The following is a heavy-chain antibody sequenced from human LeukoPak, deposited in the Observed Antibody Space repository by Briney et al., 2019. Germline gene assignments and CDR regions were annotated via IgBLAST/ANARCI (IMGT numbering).Heavy chain of an antibody. V-gene: IGHV4-59*08. CDR2: IYYSGST. Sequence: SETLSLTCTVSGGSISSYYWSWIRQPPGKGLEGIGYIYYSGSTNCTPSLKSRVTISVDTSKNQFSLKLSSVTAADTAVYYCARHKGARGSSWPFDYWGQGTLVTVSS. CDR3: ARHKGARGSSWPFDY. D-gene: IGHD6-13*01. J-gene: IGHJ4*02. CDR1: GGSISSYY.